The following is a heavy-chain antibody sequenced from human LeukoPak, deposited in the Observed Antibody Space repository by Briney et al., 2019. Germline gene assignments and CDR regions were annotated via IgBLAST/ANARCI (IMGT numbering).Heavy chain of an antibody. CDR1: GGTFSSYA. Sequence: GASVTVSCKASGGTFSSYAISWVRQAPGQGLEWMGGIIPIFGTANYAQKFQGRVTITADESTSTAYMELSSLRSEDTAVYYCARGSFNWNYQELGYWGQGTLVTVSS. CDR3: ARGSFNWNYQELGY. D-gene: IGHD1-7*01. CDR2: IIPIFGTA. V-gene: IGHV1-69*13. J-gene: IGHJ4*02.